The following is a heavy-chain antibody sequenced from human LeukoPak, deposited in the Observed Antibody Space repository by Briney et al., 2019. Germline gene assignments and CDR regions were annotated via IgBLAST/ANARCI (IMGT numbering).Heavy chain of an antibody. Sequence: SETLSLTCAVSGGSISSSNWWSWVRQPPGKGLEWIGEIYHSGSTNYNPSLKSRVTISVDRSKNQFSLKLASVTAADTAVYYCVVLWFRELRNPYFDYWGQGTLVTVSS. V-gene: IGHV4-4*02. CDR3: VVLWFRELRNPYFDY. CDR2: IYHSGST. D-gene: IGHD3-10*01. CDR1: GGSISSSNW. J-gene: IGHJ4*02.